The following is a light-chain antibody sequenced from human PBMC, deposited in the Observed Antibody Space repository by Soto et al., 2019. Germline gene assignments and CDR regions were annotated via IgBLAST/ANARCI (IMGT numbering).Light chain of an antibody. CDR2: DTS. CDR1: QSVSAY. V-gene: IGKV3-11*01. Sequence: EIVLTQSPATLSLSPGERATLSCRASQSVSAYVAWYQQKPGQAPRLLIFDTSNRATGVPARFSGSGSGTDFSLTISSLEPEDFAVYCCQQRTEWPPVTFGQGTRLEI. CDR3: QQRTEWPPVT. J-gene: IGKJ5*01.